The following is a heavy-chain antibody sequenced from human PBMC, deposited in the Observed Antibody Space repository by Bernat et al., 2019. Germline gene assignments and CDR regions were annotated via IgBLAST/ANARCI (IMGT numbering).Heavy chain of an antibody. V-gene: IGHV4-31*03. Sequence: QVQLQESGPGLVKPSETLSLTCTVSGGSISSGGYYWSWIRQHPGKGLECIGYIYYSGSTYYNPSLKSRVTISVDTSKNQFSLKLSSVTAADTAVYYCARFADIVVVAATGWFCAFDIWGQGTMVTVSS. CDR3: ARFADIVVVAATGWFCAFDI. CDR1: GGSISSGGYY. J-gene: IGHJ3*02. CDR2: IYYSGST. D-gene: IGHD2-15*01.